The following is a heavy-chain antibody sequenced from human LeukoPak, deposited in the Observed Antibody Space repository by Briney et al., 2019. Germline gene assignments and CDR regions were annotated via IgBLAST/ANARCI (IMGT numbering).Heavy chain of an antibody. V-gene: IGHV3-30*18. CDR2: ISYDGSNK. CDR1: GFTFSSYG. CDR3: AKDRVQLWSEYYFDY. J-gene: IGHJ4*02. Sequence: GGSLRLSCAASGFTFSSYGMPWVRQAPGKGLGWVAVISYDGSNKYYADSVKGRFTISRDNSKNTLYLQMNSLRAEDTAVYYCAKDRVQLWSEYYFDYWGQGTLVTVSS. D-gene: IGHD5-18*01.